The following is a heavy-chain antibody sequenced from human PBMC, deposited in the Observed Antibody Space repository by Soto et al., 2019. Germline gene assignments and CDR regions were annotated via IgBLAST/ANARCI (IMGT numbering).Heavy chain of an antibody. CDR2: ISYDGSNK. CDR3: AKDARGGYDSSGPAFDI. J-gene: IGHJ3*02. V-gene: IGHV3-30*18. D-gene: IGHD3-22*01. CDR1: GFTFSTYG. Sequence: QVQLVESGGGVVQPGRSLRLSCAASGFTFSTYGMHWVRQAPGKGLEWVAVISYDGSNKYYADSVKGRFTISRDNSKNPLYLQMNSLGAEDTAVYYCAKDARGGYDSSGPAFDIWGQGTMVTVSS.